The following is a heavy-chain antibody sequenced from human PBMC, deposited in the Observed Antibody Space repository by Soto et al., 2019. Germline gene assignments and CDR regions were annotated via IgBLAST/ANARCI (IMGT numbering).Heavy chain of an antibody. CDR3: AKVDYGDSYFDY. J-gene: IGHJ4*02. V-gene: IGHV3-30*18. CDR2: ISYDGSNK. D-gene: IGHD4-17*01. CDR1: GFTFSSCG. Sequence: QVQLVESGGGVVQPGRSLRLSCAASGFTFSSCGMHWVRQAPGKGLEWVAVISYDGSNKYYADSVKGRFTISRDNSKNTLYLQMNSLRAEDTAVYYCAKVDYGDSYFDYWGQGTLVTVSS.